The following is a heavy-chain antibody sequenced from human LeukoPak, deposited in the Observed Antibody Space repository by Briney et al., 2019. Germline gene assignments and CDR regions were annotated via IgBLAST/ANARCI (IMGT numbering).Heavy chain of an antibody. CDR2: ISYDGSNK. V-gene: IGHV3-30*18. Sequence: GGSLRLSCAASGFTFSSYGMHWVRQAPGKGLEWVAVISYDGSNKYYADSVKGRFTISRDNSKNTLYLQMNSLRAEDTAVYYCAKDPSYGANWFDPWGQGTLVTVSS. CDR3: AKDPSYGANWFDP. D-gene: IGHD4-17*01. J-gene: IGHJ5*02. CDR1: GFTFSSYG.